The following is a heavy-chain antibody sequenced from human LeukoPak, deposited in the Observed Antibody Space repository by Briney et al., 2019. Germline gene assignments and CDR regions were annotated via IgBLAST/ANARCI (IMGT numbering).Heavy chain of an antibody. V-gene: IGHV1-2*02. CDR2: INPNSGNT. D-gene: IGHD6-25*01. J-gene: IGHJ5*02. CDR1: GYTFTGYY. Sequence: SVKVSCKASGYTFTGYYMHWVRQAPGQGLEWMGWINPNSGNTHYAQKFQDRVTMTRDTSISTAYMELNSLRSDDMAVYYCAREGAAAEDVNWFDPWGQGTLVTVSS. CDR3: AREGAAAEDVNWFDP.